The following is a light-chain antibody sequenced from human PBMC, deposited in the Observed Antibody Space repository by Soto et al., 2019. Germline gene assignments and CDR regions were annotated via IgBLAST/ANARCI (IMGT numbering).Light chain of an antibody. CDR2: GGS. V-gene: IGKV3-15*01. J-gene: IGKJ4*01. CDR3: QQYHGWPLA. CDR1: QSITNY. Sequence: EIVMTQSPATLSVSPGDRATLSCRASQSITNYLAWYQQKPGLPPRLLIYGGSTRATGVPATFSGSGSGTEFTLTISSLRAEDFAVYYCQQYHGWPLAFGGGTKVEIK.